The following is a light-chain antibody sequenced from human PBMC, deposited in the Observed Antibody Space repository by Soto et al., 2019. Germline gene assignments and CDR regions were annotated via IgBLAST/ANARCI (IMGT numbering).Light chain of an antibody. CDR1: TGAVTSGHY. CDR2: DTS. J-gene: IGLJ2*01. V-gene: IGLV7-46*01. Sequence: QAVVTQEPSLTVSPGGTVTLTCGSSTGAVTSGHYPYWFQQKPGQAPRTLIYDTSNKHSWTPARFSGSLLGGKAALTLSGXXXXXEAEYYCLLSYSGARVFGGGTKL. CDR3: LLSYSGARV.